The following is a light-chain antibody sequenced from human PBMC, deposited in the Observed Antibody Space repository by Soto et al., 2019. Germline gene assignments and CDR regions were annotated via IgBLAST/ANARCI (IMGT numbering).Light chain of an antibody. J-gene: IGKJ2*01. Sequence: EIVLTQSPGTLSLSPGERGTLSCRASQSLTSSYLAWYQQKPGQAPRLLIYGASSRAAGIPDRFSGSGSGTDFTLTISSLELDDFAVYYCQQYESSPPSYTFGQGTKLEIK. CDR2: GAS. CDR1: QSLTSSY. CDR3: QQYESSPPSYT. V-gene: IGKV3-20*01.